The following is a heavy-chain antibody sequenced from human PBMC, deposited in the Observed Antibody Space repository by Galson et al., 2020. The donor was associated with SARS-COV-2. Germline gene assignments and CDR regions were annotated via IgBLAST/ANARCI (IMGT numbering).Heavy chain of an antibody. D-gene: IGHD3-3*01. CDR3: AKDLRYTDVWSGYLVPANYYYYGMDV. CDR1: GFTFSSYG. V-gene: IGHV3-30*18. CDR2: ISYDGSNK. Sequence: TGGSLRLSCAASGFTFSSYGMHWVRQAPGKGLEWVAVISYDGSNKYYADSVKGRFTISRDNSKNTLYLQMNSLRAEDTAVYYCAKDLRYTDVWSGYLVPANYYYYGMDVWGQGTTVTVSS. J-gene: IGHJ6*02.